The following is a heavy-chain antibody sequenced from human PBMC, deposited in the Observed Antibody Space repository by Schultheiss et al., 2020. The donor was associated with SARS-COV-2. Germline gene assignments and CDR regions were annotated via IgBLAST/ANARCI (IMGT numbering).Heavy chain of an antibody. CDR1: GGSFSGYY. CDR2: INHSGST. D-gene: IGHD1-14*01. V-gene: IGHV4-34*01. J-gene: IGHJ6*02. Sequence: SQTLSLTCAVYGGSFSGYYWSWIRQPPGKGLEWIGEINHSGSTNYNPSLKSRVTISLHTSKNQSSLNLNSVTAADTAVYYCARGRLTGETGYYGMDVWGQGTTVTVSS. CDR3: ARGRLTGETGYYGMDV.